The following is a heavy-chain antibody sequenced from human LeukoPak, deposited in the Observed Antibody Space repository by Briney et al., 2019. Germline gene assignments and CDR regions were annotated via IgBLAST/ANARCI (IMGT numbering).Heavy chain of an antibody. D-gene: IGHD3-10*01. V-gene: IGHV1-2*04. J-gene: IGHJ3*02. Sequence: ASVKVSCKASGYTFTGYYMHWVRQAPGQGLEWMGWINPNSGGTNYAQKFQGWVTMTRDTSISTAYMELRSLRSDDTAVYYCASANYYGSGSLTFDIWGQGTMVTVSS. CDR1: GYTFTGYY. CDR2: INPNSGGT. CDR3: ASANYYGSGSLTFDI.